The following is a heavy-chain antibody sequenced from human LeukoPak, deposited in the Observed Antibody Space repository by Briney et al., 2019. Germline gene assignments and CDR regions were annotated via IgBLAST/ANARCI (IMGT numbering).Heavy chain of an antibody. CDR1: GFTFSSYA. V-gene: IGHV3-23*01. CDR2: ISGSGGST. Sequence: GGSLRLSCAASGFTFSSYAMSLVRQAPGKGLEWVSAISGSGGSTYYADSVKGRFTISRDNSKNTLYLQMNSLRAEDTAVYYCAKPRYYDSSGYYNFDYWGQGTLVTVSS. J-gene: IGHJ4*02. CDR3: AKPRYYDSSGYYNFDY. D-gene: IGHD3-22*01.